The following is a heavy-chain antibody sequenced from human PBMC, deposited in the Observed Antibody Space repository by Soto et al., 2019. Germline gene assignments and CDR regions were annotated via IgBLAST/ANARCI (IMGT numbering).Heavy chain of an antibody. J-gene: IGHJ4*02. CDR3: ARGKEDSSGYVFDY. V-gene: IGHV4-59*01. CDR2: IYYSGST. CDR1: GGSISSYY. D-gene: IGHD3-22*01. Sequence: SETLSLTCTVSGGSISSYYWSWIRQPPGKGLEWIGYIYYSGSTNYNPSLKSRVTISVDTSKNQFSLKLSSVTAADTAVYYCARGKEDSSGYVFDYWGQGSLVTVSS.